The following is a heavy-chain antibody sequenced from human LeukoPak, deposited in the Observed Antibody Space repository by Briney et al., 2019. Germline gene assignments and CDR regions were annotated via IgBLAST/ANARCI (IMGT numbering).Heavy chain of an antibody. CDR2: INANSGYT. Sequence: ASVRVSCKALGYSFTAYYIHCVRQAPGQPLEWMGWINANSGYTKCAPRFQGRVALTRNTFLSTVYMEMSDLTSDDTAIYYCAREPGTATGYWGQGTLVAISS. CDR3: AREPGTATGY. V-gene: IGHV1-2*07. J-gene: IGHJ4*02. D-gene: IGHD1-1*01. CDR1: GYSFTAYY.